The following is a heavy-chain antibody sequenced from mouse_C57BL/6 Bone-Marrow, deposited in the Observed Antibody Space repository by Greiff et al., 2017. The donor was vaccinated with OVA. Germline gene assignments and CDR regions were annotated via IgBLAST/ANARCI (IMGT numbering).Heavy chain of an antibody. V-gene: IGHV10-1*01. J-gene: IGHJ3*01. CDR2: IRRKSNNYAT. D-gene: IGHD1-1*01. CDR3: LRLLRSFAY. CDR1: GFSFNTYA. Sequence: EVQLVESGGGLVQPKGSLKLSCAASGFSFNTYAMTWVRQAPGKGLEWVARIRRKSNNYATSYDESVKDSFSISRDDSESMLYLQMNNLKTEDTAMYYCLRLLRSFAYWGQGTLVTVSA.